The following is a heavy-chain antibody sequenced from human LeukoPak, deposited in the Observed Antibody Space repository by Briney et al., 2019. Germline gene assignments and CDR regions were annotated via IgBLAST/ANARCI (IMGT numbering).Heavy chain of an antibody. D-gene: IGHD5-18*01. Sequence: GESLKISCKGSGYSFTSYWIGWVRQTPGKGLEWMGIIYPGDSETRYSPSFQGQVTISADQSISTAYLQWSSLKASDTALSYCARRELFSYGFGYWGQGTLVTVSS. J-gene: IGHJ4*02. CDR1: GYSFTSYW. CDR3: ARRELFSYGFGY. CDR2: IYPGDSET. V-gene: IGHV5-51*01.